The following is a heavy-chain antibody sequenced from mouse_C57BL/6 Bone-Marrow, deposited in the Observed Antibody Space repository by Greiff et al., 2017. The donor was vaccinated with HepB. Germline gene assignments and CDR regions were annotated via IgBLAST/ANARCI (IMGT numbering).Heavy chain of an antibody. D-gene: IGHD1-1*01. J-gene: IGHJ1*03. V-gene: IGHV5-6*01. CDR1: GFTFSSYG. Sequence: EVQLVESGGDLVKPGGSLKLSCAASGFTFSSYGMSWVRQTPDSVKGRFTISRDNAKNTLYLQMSSLKSEDTAMYYCARHPSITGYFDVWGTGTTVTVSS. CDR3: ARHPSITGYFDV.